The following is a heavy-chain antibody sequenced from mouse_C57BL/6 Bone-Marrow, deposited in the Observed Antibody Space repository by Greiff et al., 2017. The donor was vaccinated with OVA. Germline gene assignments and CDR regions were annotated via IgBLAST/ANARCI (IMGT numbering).Heavy chain of an antibody. CDR1: GYTFTDYN. V-gene: IGHV1-22*01. J-gene: IGHJ3*01. CDR3: ARSRTGRGFAY. CDR2: INPNNGGT. Sequence: VQLQQSGPELVKPGASVKMSCTASGYTFTDYNMHWVKPSHGKSLEWIGYINPNNGGTSYNQKFKGKATLTVNKSSSTAYMLLSSLTSEDSAVYFCARSRTGRGFAYWGQGTLVTVSA. D-gene: IGHD4-1*01.